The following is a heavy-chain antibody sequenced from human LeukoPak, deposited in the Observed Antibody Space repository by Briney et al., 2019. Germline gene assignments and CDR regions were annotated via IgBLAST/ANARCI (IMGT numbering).Heavy chain of an antibody. D-gene: IGHD5-18*01. V-gene: IGHV4-61*02. CDR3: ARGYSGIQLWLRENYFDY. Sequence: SETLSLTCTVSGGSISSSSYYWSWIRQPAGKGLEWIGRIYTSGSTNYNPSLKSRVTISVDTSKNQFSLKLSSVTAADTAVYYCARGYSGIQLWLRENYFDYWGQGTLVTVSS. CDR2: IYTSGST. CDR1: GGSISSSSYY. J-gene: IGHJ4*02.